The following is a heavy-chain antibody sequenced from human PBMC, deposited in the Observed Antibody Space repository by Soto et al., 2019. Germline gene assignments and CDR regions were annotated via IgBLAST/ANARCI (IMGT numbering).Heavy chain of an antibody. Sequence: PAETLSLTCAVYGGSFSGYYWSWIRQPPGKGLEWIGEINHSGSTNYNPSLKSRVTISVDTSKNQFSLKLSSVTAADTAVYYCASPYYYGSGSYLRWGQGTLVTVSS. J-gene: IGHJ4*02. V-gene: IGHV4-34*01. CDR1: GGSFSGYY. D-gene: IGHD3-10*01. CDR3: ASPYYYGSGSYLR. CDR2: INHSGST.